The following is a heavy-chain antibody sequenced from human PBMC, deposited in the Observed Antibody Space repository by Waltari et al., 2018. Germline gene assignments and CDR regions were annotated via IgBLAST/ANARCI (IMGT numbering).Heavy chain of an antibody. Sequence: QVQLVESGGGVVQPGRSLRLCCAASGFTFSSYGMHWVRQAPGKGLEWVAVIWYDGSNKYYADSVKGRFTISRDNSKNTLYLQMNSLRAEDTAVYYCARDTIRSGSLDYWGQGTLVTVSS. CDR3: ARDTIRSGSLDY. D-gene: IGHD1-26*01. V-gene: IGHV3-33*01. CDR2: IWYDGSNK. J-gene: IGHJ4*02. CDR1: GFTFSSYG.